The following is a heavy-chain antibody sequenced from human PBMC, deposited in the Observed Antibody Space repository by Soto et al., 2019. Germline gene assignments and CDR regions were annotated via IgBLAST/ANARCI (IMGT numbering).Heavy chain of an antibody. D-gene: IGHD3-16*01. CDR2: ISYDGSNK. V-gene: IGHV3-30*18. CDR1: GFTFSSYG. Sequence: QVQLVESGGGVVQPGRSLRLSCAASGFTFSSYGMHWVRQAPGKGLEWVAVISYDGSNKYYADSVKGRFTISRDNSKNTLYLQMNSLRAEDTAVYYCAKESRGSYAYFDYWGQGTLVTVSS. CDR3: AKESRGSYAYFDY. J-gene: IGHJ4*02.